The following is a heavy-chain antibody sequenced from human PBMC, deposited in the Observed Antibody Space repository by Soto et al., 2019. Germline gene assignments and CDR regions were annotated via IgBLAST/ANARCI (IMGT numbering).Heavy chain of an antibody. CDR3: ATGPTVAASGYYFDY. CDR2: IFPGDSDT. Sequence: PGESLKISCKGSGYSFTSYWIGWVRQMPGKGLEWMGIIFPGDSDTRYSPSFQGQVTISADKSITTAYLQWISLKASDTAMYYCATGPTVAASGYYFDYWGQGTLVTVSS. CDR1: GYSFTSYW. D-gene: IGHD6-19*01. J-gene: IGHJ4*01. V-gene: IGHV5-51*01.